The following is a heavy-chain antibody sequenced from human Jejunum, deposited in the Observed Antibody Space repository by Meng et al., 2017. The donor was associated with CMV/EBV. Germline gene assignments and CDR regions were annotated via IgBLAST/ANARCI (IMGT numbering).Heavy chain of an antibody. Sequence: QVQLQGSGPGLVKPSETLSLTCTVSGGSISSYYWSWIRQPAGKGLEWIGRIYPNGNTNYNPSLKSRVTMSIDTSKNQFSLKLTSVTAADTAVYYCARDAPPNNYGWFDPWGQGTLVTVSS. V-gene: IGHV4-4*07. D-gene: IGHD5-18*01. CDR2: IYPNGNT. J-gene: IGHJ5*02. CDR1: GGSISSYY. CDR3: ARDAPPNNYGWFDP.